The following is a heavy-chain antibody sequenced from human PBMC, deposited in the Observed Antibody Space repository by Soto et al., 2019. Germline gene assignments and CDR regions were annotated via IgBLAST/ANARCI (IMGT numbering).Heavy chain of an antibody. CDR1: GVTFSSYG. V-gene: IGHV3-33*01. Sequence: GGSLRLSCAASGVTFSSYGMHWVRQAPGKGLEGGAVIWYDGSNRYYADSVKGRFTISRDNSKNTLYLQMNSLRAEDTAVYYCAREGEYCSGGSCFSSDYYYGMDVWGLGTTVTVSS. CDR2: IWYDGSNR. D-gene: IGHD2-15*01. J-gene: IGHJ6*02. CDR3: AREGEYCSGGSCFSSDYYYGMDV.